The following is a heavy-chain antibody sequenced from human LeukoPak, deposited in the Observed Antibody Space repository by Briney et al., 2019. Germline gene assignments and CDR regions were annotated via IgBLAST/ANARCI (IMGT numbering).Heavy chain of an antibody. CDR1: GYTFTSYY. D-gene: IGHD3-9*01. CDR3: ARASTVYDILTGRHPTFDY. Sequence: ASVKVSCKASGYTFTSYYMHWVRQAPGQGLEWMGIINPSGGSTSCAQKFQGRVTMTRDTSTSTVYMELSSLRSEDTAVYYCARASTVYDILTGRHPTFDYWGQGTLVTVSS. CDR2: INPSGGST. V-gene: IGHV1-46*01. J-gene: IGHJ4*02.